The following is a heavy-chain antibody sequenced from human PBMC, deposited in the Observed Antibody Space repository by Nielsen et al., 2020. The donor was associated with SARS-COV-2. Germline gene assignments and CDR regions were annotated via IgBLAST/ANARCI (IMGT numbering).Heavy chain of an antibody. J-gene: IGHJ5*02. Sequence: LKISCAASGFTFDDYAMHWVRQAPGKGLEWVSGISWNSGSIGYADSVKGRFTISRDNAKNSLYLQMNSLRAEDTAVYYCAVSGWFDPWGQGTLVTVSS. CDR3: AVSGWFDP. CDR1: GFTFDDYA. V-gene: IGHV3-9*01. CDR2: ISWNSGSI. D-gene: IGHD3-10*01.